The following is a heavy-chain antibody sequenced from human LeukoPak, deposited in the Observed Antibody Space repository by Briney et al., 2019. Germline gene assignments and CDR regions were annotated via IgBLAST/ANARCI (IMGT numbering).Heavy chain of an antibody. Sequence: SVKVSCKASGYTFTGYYMHWVRQAPGQGLEWMGRIIPIFGTANYAQKFQGRVTITTDESTSTAYMELSSLRSEDTAVYYCARSDSSGWYYFDYWGQGTLVTVSS. CDR1: GYTFTGYY. CDR3: ARSDSSGWYYFDY. V-gene: IGHV1-69*05. D-gene: IGHD6-19*01. CDR2: IIPIFGTA. J-gene: IGHJ4*02.